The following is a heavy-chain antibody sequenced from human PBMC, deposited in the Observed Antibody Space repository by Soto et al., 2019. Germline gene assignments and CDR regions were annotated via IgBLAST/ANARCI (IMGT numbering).Heavy chain of an antibody. D-gene: IGHD4-17*01. CDR1: GGSISSYY. CDR3: ARDYGEMDY. J-gene: IGHJ4*02. V-gene: IGHV4-59*01. CDR2: IYYSGST. Sequence: QVQLQESGPGLVKPSETLSLTCTVSGGSISSYYWSWIRQPPGKGLEWIGYIYYSGSTNYNPSLKXRXTXXVDPSKNQFSLKLSSVTAADTAVYYCARDYGEMDYWGQGTLVTVSS.